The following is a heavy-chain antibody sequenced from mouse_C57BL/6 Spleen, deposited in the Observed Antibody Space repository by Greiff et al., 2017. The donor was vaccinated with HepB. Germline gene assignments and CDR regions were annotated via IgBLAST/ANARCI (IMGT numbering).Heavy chain of an antibody. CDR3: AIYLFGTVVEPQDYYAMDY. J-gene: IGHJ4*01. Sequence: VQLQQSGAELVKPGASVKVSCKASGYTFTSYWMHWVKQRPGQGLEWIGRIHPSDSDTNYNQKFKGKATLTVDKSSSTAYMQLSSLTSEDSAVYYCAIYLFGTVVEPQDYYAMDYWGQGTSVTVSS. D-gene: IGHD1-1*01. V-gene: IGHV1-74*01. CDR2: IHPSDSDT. CDR1: GYTFTSYW.